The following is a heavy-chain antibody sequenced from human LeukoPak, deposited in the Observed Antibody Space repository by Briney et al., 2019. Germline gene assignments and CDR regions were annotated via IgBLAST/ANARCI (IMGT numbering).Heavy chain of an antibody. CDR2: FNHSGST. CDR3: ASLAVAGLSEGY. V-gene: IGHV4-34*01. CDR1: GGSFSDYY. Sequence: PSETLSLTCAVYGGSFSDYYWSWIRQPPGKGLEWIGEFNHSGSTNYNLSLKSRVTISVDTSRNQFSPKLSSVTAADTAVYYCASLAVAGLSEGYWGQGTLVIVSS. J-gene: IGHJ4*02. D-gene: IGHD6-19*01.